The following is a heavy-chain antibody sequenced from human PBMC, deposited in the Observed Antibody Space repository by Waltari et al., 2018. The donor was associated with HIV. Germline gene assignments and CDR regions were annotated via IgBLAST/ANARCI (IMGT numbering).Heavy chain of an antibody. CDR2: ISSSGNFK. V-gene: IGHV3-21*02. J-gene: IGHJ5*02. Sequence: EVQLVESGGGPVKPGESLRLSCVTSGLIFNGYSMNWVRQAPGKGPEWVSSISSSGNFKHYADSVKGRFTISRDNAENSLYLQMNGLRAEDTAIYYCARDSRGSTWSLNWFDPWGQGTLVTVSS. D-gene: IGHD6-6*01. CDR1: GLIFNGYS. CDR3: ARDSRGSTWSLNWFDP.